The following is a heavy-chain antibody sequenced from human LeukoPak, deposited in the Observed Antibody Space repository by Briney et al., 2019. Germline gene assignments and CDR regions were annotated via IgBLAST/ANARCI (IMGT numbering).Heavy chain of an antibody. D-gene: IGHD3-22*01. CDR2: INPNSGGT. CDR1: EYAVTGYF. J-gene: IGHJ2*01. V-gene: IGHV1-2*02. Sequence: ASVKVSCKASEYAVTGYFMHWARQAPGQGLEWMGWINPNSGGTNYAQKFQGRVTMTRDTSISTAYMELSRLRSDDTAVYYCALTMIVVAHWYFHRWGRGTLVTVSS. CDR3: ALTMIVVAHWYFHR.